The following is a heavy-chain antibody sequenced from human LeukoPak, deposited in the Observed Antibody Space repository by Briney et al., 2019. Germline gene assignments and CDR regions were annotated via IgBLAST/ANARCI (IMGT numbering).Heavy chain of an antibody. J-gene: IGHJ4*02. V-gene: IGHV3-33*01. Sequence: GGSLRLSCAASGFTFSSYGMHWVRQAPGKGLEWVAVIWYDGTNKYYADSVKGRFTISRDNSKDTLFLQMNSLRAEDTAVYYCARAAYDSSGYLTLWGQGTLVTVSS. D-gene: IGHD3-22*01. CDR3: ARAAYDSSGYLTL. CDR2: IWYDGTNK. CDR1: GFTFSSYG.